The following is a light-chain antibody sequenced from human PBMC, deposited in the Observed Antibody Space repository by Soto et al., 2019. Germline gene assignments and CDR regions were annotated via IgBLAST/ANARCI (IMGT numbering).Light chain of an antibody. V-gene: IGKV3-20*01. CDR1: QSVSSSY. J-gene: IGKJ1*01. CDR2: GAS. CDR3: QHYSSSPRSWT. Sequence: IVLTQSPGILSLSPGERATLSCRASQSVSSSYLAWYQQKPGQAPRLLIYGASSRATDIPDRFSGSGFGTDFTLTISRLEPEDFAVYYCQHYSSSPRSWTFGQGTKVEIK.